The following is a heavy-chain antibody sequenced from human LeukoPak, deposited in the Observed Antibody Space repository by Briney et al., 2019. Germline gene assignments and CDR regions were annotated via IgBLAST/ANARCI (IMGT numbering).Heavy chain of an antibody. J-gene: IGHJ4*02. CDR2: ISGTGGTT. CDR3: AKVQDGSGSYYPNFDY. V-gene: IGHV3-23*01. Sequence: GGSLRLSCAAAGFTFSNYAMTWVRHAPGKGLEWVSGISGTGGTTYYADSVKGRFTISRDNSKNRLYLQMNSLRAEDTAVYYCAKVQDGSGSYYPNFDYWGQGTLVTVSS. D-gene: IGHD3-10*01. CDR1: GFTFSNYA.